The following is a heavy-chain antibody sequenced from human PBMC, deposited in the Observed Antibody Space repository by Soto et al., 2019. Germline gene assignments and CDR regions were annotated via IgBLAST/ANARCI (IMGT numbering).Heavy chain of an antibody. CDR2: VKPIVSMS. CDR1: GDTFNFYS. J-gene: IGHJ4*02. V-gene: IGHV1-69*02. D-gene: IGHD3-10*01. Sequence: QVQLVQSGAEVKRPGSSVKVYCKASGDTFNFYSINWVRQAPGLGLERMGMVKPIVSMSNYAQKFQGRVTMTADKSTSTAYMELSSLRSADTAIYYDAISYGSGYWAFAYWAQGALVTVSS. CDR3: AISYGSGYWAFAY.